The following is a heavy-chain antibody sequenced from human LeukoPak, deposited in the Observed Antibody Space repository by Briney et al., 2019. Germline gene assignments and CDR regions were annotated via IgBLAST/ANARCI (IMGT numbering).Heavy chain of an antibody. J-gene: IGHJ3*02. Sequence: EASVKVSCKASGGTFSSYAISWVRQAPGQGLEWMGWINPNSGGTNYAQKFQGRVTMTRDTSISTAYMELSRLRSDDTAVYYCARGVPYGDYVAAFDIWGQGTMVTVSS. V-gene: IGHV1-2*02. CDR3: ARGVPYGDYVAAFDI. CDR2: INPNSGGT. D-gene: IGHD4-17*01. CDR1: GGTFSSYA.